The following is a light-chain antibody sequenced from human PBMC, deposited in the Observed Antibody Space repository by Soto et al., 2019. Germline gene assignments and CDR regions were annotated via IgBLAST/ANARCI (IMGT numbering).Light chain of an antibody. J-gene: IGLJ2*01. V-gene: IGLV1-47*02. CDR1: SSNIGSNY. CDR3: AARDDSLSGVV. CDR2: SNN. Sequence: QSVLTQPPSASGTPGQRVTISCSGSSSNIGSNYVYWFQQLPGTAPKVLIYSNNQRPSGVPDRFSGSKSGTSASLAISGLRSEDEAEYYCAARDDSLSGVVFGGGTKLTVL.